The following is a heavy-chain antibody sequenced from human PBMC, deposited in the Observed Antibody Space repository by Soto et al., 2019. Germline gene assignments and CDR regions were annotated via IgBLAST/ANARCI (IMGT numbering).Heavy chain of an antibody. J-gene: IGHJ3*02. V-gene: IGHV1-69*13. CDR3: ARSVGSGSYYNDKDAFDI. CDR2: IIPIFGTA. Sequence: SVKVSCKASGGTFSSYAISWVRQAPGQGLEWMGGIIPIFGTANYAQKFQGRVTITADESTSTAYMELSSLRSEDTAVYYCARSVGSGSYYNDKDAFDIWGQGTMVTVSS. D-gene: IGHD3-10*01. CDR1: GGTFSSYA.